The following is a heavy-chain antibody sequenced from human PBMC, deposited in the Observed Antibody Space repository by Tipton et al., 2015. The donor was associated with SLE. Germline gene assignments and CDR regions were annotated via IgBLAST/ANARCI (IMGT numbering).Heavy chain of an antibody. D-gene: IGHD2-21*01. V-gene: IGHV4-4*09. J-gene: IGHJ4*02. Sequence: TLSLTCSVSGGSISTSSWSWIRQPPGKGLEWIGYLYSSGSTNYNPSLQSRVTISVDMSKKILALNLSSVTAADTAAYYCARRGHIVVARGYFDTWGQGILVNVSS. CDR2: LYSSGST. CDR3: ARRGHIVVARGYFDT. CDR1: GGSISTSS.